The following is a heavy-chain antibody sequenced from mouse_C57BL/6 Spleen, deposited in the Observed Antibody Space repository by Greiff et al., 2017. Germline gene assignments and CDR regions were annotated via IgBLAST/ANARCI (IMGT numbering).Heavy chain of an antibody. CDR1: GFTFSDYG. Sequence: EVQLVESGGGLVKPGGSLKLSCAASGFTFSDYGMHWVRQAPEKGLEWVAYISSGSSTIYYADTVKGRFTISRDNAKNTLFLQMTILRSEDTAMYYCARYSFSNSKDYDVWGTVTTGTVSS. CDR3: ARYSFSNSKDYDV. J-gene: IGHJ1*03. V-gene: IGHV5-17*01. D-gene: IGHD2-5*01. CDR2: ISSGSSTI.